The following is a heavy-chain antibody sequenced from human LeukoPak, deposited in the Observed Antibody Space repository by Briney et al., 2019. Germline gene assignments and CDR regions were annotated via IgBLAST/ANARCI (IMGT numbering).Heavy chain of an antibody. D-gene: IGHD3-22*01. J-gene: IGHJ5*02. CDR1: GYTFTGYY. CDR2: INPNSGGT. Sequence: ASVKVSCKASGYTFTGYYMHWVRQAPGQGLEWMGWINPNSGGTNYAQKFQGRVTMTRDTSISTAYMELSRLRSDDTAVYYCAREGTYYYDSSGYSQFDPWGQGTLVTVSS. V-gene: IGHV1-2*02. CDR3: AREGTYYYDSSGYSQFDP.